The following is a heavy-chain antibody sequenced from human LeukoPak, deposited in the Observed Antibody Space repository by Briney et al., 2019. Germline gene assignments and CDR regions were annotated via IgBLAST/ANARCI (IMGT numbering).Heavy chain of an antibody. D-gene: IGHD5-18*01. CDR2: ISNNGVST. CDR1: GFSFSSYV. J-gene: IGHJ4*01. V-gene: IGHV3-64*04. CDR3: ARESGHTYDYCDY. Sequence: GGSLRLSCSASGFSFSSYVMHWVRQAPGEGLEYVSAISNNGVSTYYADSVKGRFTISRDNSKNTLYLQMNSLRAEDTAVYYCARESGHTYDYCDYWGHGTLVTVSS.